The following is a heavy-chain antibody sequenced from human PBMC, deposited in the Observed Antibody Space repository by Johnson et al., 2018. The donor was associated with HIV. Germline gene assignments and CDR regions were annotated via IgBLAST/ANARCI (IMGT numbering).Heavy chain of an antibody. CDR1: AFAFSSYA. Sequence: QVQLVESGGGVVQPGKSLRLSCVASAFAFSSYAMHWVRQTPGKGLEWVAVISSDGSNKYYADSVKGRFTISRDNSKNTLYLQRNSLRAEDTAVYYGARGGGSYDAGDAFDTWGQGTMVTVSS. V-gene: IGHV3-30*14. CDR3: ARGGGSYDAGDAFDT. D-gene: IGHD1-26*01. J-gene: IGHJ3*02. CDR2: ISSDGSNK.